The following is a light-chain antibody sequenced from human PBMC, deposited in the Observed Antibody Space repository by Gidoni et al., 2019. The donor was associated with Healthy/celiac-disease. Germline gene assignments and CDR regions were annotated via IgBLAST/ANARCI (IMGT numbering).Light chain of an antibody. Sequence: QSALTQPASVSGSPGQSITISCTVTSRDVGSYNLVSWYPQTPGKAPKLMIYEVSKRPSGVSNRFSGSKSGNTASRTISGLQAEDEADYYCCSYAGSSTYVFGTGTKVTVL. V-gene: IGLV2-23*02. CDR2: EVS. J-gene: IGLJ1*01. CDR1: SRDVGSYNL. CDR3: CSYAGSSTYV.